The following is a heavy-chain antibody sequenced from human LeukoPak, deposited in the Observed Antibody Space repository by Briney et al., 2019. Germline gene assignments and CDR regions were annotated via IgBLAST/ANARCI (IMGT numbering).Heavy chain of an antibody. CDR1: GGSISSGDYY. CDR3: ARTFGRTYYDLDI. D-gene: IGHD3-3*01. Sequence: PSETLSLTCTVSGGSISSGDYYWSWIRQPPGKGLEWIGYIYYSGSTYYNPSLKSRVTISVDTSKNQFSLKLSSVTAADTAVYYCARTFGRTYYDLDIWGQGTMVTVSS. V-gene: IGHV4-30-4*08. CDR2: IYYSGST. J-gene: IGHJ3*02.